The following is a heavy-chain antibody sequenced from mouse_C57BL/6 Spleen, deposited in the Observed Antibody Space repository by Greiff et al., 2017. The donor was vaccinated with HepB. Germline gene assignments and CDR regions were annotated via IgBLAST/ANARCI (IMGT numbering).Heavy chain of an antibody. CDR1: GYTFTDYE. J-gene: IGHJ4*01. CDR3: TRPGGYAMDY. V-gene: IGHV1-15*01. D-gene: IGHD3-1*01. Sequence: VKLQESGAELVRPGASVTLSCKASGYTFTDYEMHWVKQTPVHGLEWIGAIDPETGGTAYNQKFKGKAILTADKSSSTAYMELRSLTSEDSAVYYCTRPGGYAMDYWGQGTSVTVSS. CDR2: IDPETGGT.